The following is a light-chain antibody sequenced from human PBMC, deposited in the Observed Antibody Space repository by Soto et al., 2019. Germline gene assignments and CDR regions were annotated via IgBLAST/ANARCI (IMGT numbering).Light chain of an antibody. J-gene: IGKJ2*01. V-gene: IGKV3-15*01. Sequence: EIVMTQSPATLSVSPGERVTLSCRASQSVSSSLAWYQQKAGRAPRLLIYGASTRATGIPARFSGSGSGTDFTLTISSLQSEDFAVYYCQQYKNLYTFVQGTKLE. CDR1: QSVSSS. CDR2: GAS. CDR3: QQYKNLYT.